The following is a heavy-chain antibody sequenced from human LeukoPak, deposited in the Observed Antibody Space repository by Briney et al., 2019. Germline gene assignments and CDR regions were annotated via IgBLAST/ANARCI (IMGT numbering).Heavy chain of an antibody. D-gene: IGHD2-15*01. Sequence: SETLSLTCTVSGGSISSYYWSWIRQPPGKGLEWIGYIYYSGSTNYNPSLKSRVTISVDTSKDQFSLKLSSVTAADTAVYYCARSVEGYCSGGSCYSYYYYMDVWGKGTTVTVSS. J-gene: IGHJ6*03. CDR2: IYYSGST. CDR1: GGSISSYY. CDR3: ARSVEGYCSGGSCYSYYYYMDV. V-gene: IGHV4-59*01.